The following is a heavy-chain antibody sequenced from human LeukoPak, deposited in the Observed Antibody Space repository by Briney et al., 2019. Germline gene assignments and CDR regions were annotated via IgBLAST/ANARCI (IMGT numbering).Heavy chain of an antibody. Sequence: ASVKVSCKASGYTFTSYGISWVRQAPGQGLEWMGWISAYNGNTNYAQKLQGRVTMTTDTSTSTAYMELRSLRSDDTAVYYCARENYYDSSGYYRVFDYWGQGTLVTVSS. V-gene: IGHV1-18*01. J-gene: IGHJ4*02. CDR3: ARENYYDSSGYYRVFDY. D-gene: IGHD3-22*01. CDR1: GYTFTSYG. CDR2: ISAYNGNT.